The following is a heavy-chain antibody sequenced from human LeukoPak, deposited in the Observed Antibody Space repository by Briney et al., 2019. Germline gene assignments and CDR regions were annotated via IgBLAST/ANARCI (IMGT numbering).Heavy chain of an antibody. CDR1: GFTFSSYW. Sequence: GGSLRLSCAASGFTFSSYWMHWVRQVPGKGLEWVSGINWNGGSTGYADSVKGRLTISRDNAKNSQYLQMNSLRVEDTALYYCARAQTYGDSRLLLDYWGQGTLVTVSS. D-gene: IGHD2-21*02. CDR3: ARAQTYGDSRLLLDY. J-gene: IGHJ4*02. CDR2: INWNGGST. V-gene: IGHV3-20*04.